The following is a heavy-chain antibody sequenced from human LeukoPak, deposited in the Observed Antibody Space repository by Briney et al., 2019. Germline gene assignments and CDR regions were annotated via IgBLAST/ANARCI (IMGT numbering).Heavy chain of an antibody. CDR1: GGSFSGYY. D-gene: IGHD6-13*01. V-gene: IGHV4-34*01. CDR2: IYHSGST. CDR3: ARAGENAYSSNPFDP. Sequence: SETLSLTCAVYGGSFSGYYWSWVRQPPGKGLEWIGEIYHSGSTNYNPSLKSRVTISVDKSKNQFSLKLSSVTAADTAVYYCARAGENAYSSNPFDPWGQGTLVTVSS. J-gene: IGHJ5*02.